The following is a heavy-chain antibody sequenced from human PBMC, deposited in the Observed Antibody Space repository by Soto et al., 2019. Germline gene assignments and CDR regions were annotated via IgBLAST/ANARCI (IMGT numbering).Heavy chain of an antibody. J-gene: IGHJ5*02. V-gene: IGHV3-21*01. Sequence: EVQLVESGGGLVKPGGSLRLSCAASGFTFSSYSMNWVRQAPGKGLEWVSSISSSTSYIYYADSVKGRFTISRDNAKNSLYLQINRLRAEYTAVYYCARSDINGFDPWGQGTLVTVSS. D-gene: IGHD2-15*01. CDR1: GFTFSSYS. CDR2: ISSSTSYI. CDR3: ARSDINGFDP.